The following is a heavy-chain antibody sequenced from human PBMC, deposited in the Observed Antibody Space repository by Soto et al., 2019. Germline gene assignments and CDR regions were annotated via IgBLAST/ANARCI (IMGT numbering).Heavy chain of an antibody. CDR2: ISYGGSNK. CDR1: GFTFSSYG. D-gene: IGHD2-2*01. CDR3: AKDNCISTSCYRLYNWFDP. Sequence: GGSLRLSCAASGFTFSSYGMHWVRQAPGKGLEWVAVISYGGSNKYYADSVKGRFTISRDNSKNTLYLQMNNLRAGDTAVYYCAKDNCISTSCYRLYNWFDPWGQGTLVTV. V-gene: IGHV3-30*18. J-gene: IGHJ5*02.